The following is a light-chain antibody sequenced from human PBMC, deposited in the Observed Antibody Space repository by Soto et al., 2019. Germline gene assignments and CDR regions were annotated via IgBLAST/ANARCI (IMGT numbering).Light chain of an antibody. Sequence: ALTQPPSASGSPGLSVTISCTGTNSDVGGYDYVSWYQQHPGKAPKLMIYEVSKRPSGVPDRFSGSKSGNTASLTISGLQAEDEADYYCCSYAGSSTYVFGTGTKVTVL. CDR2: EVS. CDR1: NSDVGGYDY. J-gene: IGLJ1*01. CDR3: CSYAGSSTYV. V-gene: IGLV2-8*01.